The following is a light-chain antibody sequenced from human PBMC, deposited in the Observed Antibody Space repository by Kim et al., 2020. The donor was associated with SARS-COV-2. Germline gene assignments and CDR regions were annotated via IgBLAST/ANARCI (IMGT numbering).Light chain of an antibody. CDR2: GAS. Sequence: EIVLTQSPGTLSLSPGERATLSCRASQSVSASYLAWYQQKPGQAPRLLIYGASSRATGIPDRFSGSGSGTDFTLSISRLEPEDFAVYYCQQYGSSPISFGQGTRLEIK. CDR3: QQYGSSPIS. CDR1: QSVSASY. V-gene: IGKV3-20*01. J-gene: IGKJ5*01.